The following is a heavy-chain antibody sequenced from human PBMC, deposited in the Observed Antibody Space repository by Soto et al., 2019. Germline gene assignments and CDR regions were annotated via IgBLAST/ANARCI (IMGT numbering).Heavy chain of an antibody. D-gene: IGHD3-22*01. V-gene: IGHV3-23*01. J-gene: IGHJ4*02. Sequence: PGGSLRLSCSASGFTFSDYAMSWVRQAPGKGLEWVSVSSSNGGSTYYADSVKGRFTISRDNSQNTLFLLMNSLRAEDSAVYYCAKAAAVIITIAPHFDFWGQGALVTVSS. CDR1: GFTFSDYA. CDR2: SSSNGGST. CDR3: AKAAAVIITIAPHFDF.